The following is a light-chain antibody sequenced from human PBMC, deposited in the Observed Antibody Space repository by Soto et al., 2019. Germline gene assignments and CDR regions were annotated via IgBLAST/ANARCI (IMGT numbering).Light chain of an antibody. J-gene: IGLJ2*01. CDR3: FSYADTHPV. Sequence: QSALTQPRSVSGSPGQSVTISCTGTSRDVNNYNYVSWYQQHPGKAPKLIIYAVFDRPSGVPDRFSGSKSDNTASLTISGLQTDDEADYYCFSYADTHPVFGGGTKVTVL. V-gene: IGLV2-11*01. CDR2: AVF. CDR1: SRDVNNYNY.